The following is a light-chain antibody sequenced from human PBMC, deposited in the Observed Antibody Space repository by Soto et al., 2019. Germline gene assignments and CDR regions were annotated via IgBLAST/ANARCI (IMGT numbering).Light chain of an antibody. CDR3: HQYDSLPRT. Sequence: DIQMTQYPSSLSASVGDRVTITCQSSQDISRYLNWYQQKPGKAPKLLIYDASNLETGVPSRFSGSGSGTDFTFTISSLQPEDIASYYCHQYDSLPRTFGQGTKVEIK. CDR1: QDISRY. CDR2: DAS. V-gene: IGKV1-33*01. J-gene: IGKJ1*01.